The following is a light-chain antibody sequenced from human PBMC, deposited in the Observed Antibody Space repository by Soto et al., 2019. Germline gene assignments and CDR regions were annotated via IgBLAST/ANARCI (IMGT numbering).Light chain of an antibody. CDR2: KAS. J-gene: IGKJ1*01. Sequence: DIELTQSPSTLSASVGDRVTITCRASQSINGWLAWYQQKPGQAPNLLIYKASTLESAVPSRFSGSGSGTELPLTVSSLQPDDFATYSCHQYHNFPRTFGQGTKVDIK. CDR3: HQYHNFPRT. CDR1: QSINGW. V-gene: IGKV1-5*03.